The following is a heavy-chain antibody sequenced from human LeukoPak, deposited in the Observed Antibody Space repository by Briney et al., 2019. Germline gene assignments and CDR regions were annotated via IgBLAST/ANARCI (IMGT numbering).Heavy chain of an antibody. V-gene: IGHV3-9*03. J-gene: IGHJ3*02. Sequence: GGSLRLSCAASGFTFDDYAMHWVRQAPGKGLEWVSGISWNSGSIGYADSVKGRFTISRDNAKNSLYLQMKSLRAEDMALYYCAKDISVGATAHAFDIWGQGTMVTVSS. CDR1: GFTFDDYA. D-gene: IGHD1-26*01. CDR2: ISWNSGSI. CDR3: AKDISVGATAHAFDI.